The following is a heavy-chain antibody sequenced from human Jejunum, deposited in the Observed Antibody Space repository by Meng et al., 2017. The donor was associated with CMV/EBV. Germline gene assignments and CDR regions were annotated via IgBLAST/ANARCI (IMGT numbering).Heavy chain of an antibody. V-gene: IGHV3-30*02. J-gene: IGHJ4*02. CDR3: AKSGDGNGLRYFDK. Sequence: QVQVVESGGGVVQPGGSLRLSCAASGFTFSNYGMHWVRQAPGKGLEWVTLILYDGSNKYYADSVKGRFTISRDNSKNTLYLQMSSLRPEDTAVYYCAKSGDGNGLRYFDKWGQGTLVTFSS. D-gene: IGHD3-22*01. CDR1: GFTFSNYG. CDR2: ILYDGSNK.